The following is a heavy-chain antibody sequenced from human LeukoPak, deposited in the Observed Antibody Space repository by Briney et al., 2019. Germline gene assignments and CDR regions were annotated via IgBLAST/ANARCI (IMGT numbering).Heavy chain of an antibody. J-gene: IGHJ4*01. D-gene: IGHD1-26*01. CDR2: ISSRGSVI. CDR1: GFKFSDYH. V-gene: IGHV3-11*01. CDR3: SGRGAGPYYFEY. Sequence: GGSLRLSCAASGFKFSDYHMNWIRRAPGKGLEWVSYISSRGSVIYYADSVQGRFTVSRDTAENSWYLHMSSLRAEDTAVYYCSGRGAGPYYFEYWGQGTLVTVSS.